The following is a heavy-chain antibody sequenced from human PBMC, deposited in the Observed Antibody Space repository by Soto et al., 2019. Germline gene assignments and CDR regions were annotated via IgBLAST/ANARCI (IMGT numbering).Heavy chain of an antibody. Sequence: EVQLVESGGGLVKPGGSLRLSCAASGFTFSSYSMNWVRQAPGKGLEWVSSISSSSYIYYADSVKGRFTISRDNAKNSLYLQMNSLRAEDTAVYYCASLITRYSSSWKYYYYGMDVWGQGTTVTVSS. CDR1: GFTFSSYS. V-gene: IGHV3-21*01. D-gene: IGHD6-13*01. CDR2: ISSSSYI. J-gene: IGHJ6*02. CDR3: ASLITRYSSSWKYYYYGMDV.